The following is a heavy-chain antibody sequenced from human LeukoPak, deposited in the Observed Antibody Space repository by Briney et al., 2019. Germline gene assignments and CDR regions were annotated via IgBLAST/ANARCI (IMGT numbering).Heavy chain of an antibody. D-gene: IGHD3-22*01. CDR3: AIRSRYYYDSSGYLNDAFDI. Sequence: SETLSLTCTVSGGSISSYYWSWIRQPAGKGLEWIGHIYTSGSTNYNPSLKSRVTMSVDTSKNQFSLKLSSVTAADTAVYYCAIRSRYYYDSSGYLNDAFDIWGQGTMVTVSS. CDR2: IYTSGST. V-gene: IGHV4-4*07. CDR1: GGSISSYY. J-gene: IGHJ3*02.